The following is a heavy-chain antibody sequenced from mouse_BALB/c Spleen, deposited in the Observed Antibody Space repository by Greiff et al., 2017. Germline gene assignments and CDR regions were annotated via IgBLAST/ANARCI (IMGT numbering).Heavy chain of an antibody. CDR2: ISSGSSTI. D-gene: IGHD2-14*01. Sequence: EVQVVESGGGLVQPGGSRKLSCAASGFTFSSFGMHWVRQAPEKGLEWVAYISSGSSTIYYADTVKGRFTISRDNPKNTLFLQMTSLRSEDTAMYYCARSYRYDEKDYFDYWGQGTTLTVSS. J-gene: IGHJ2*01. V-gene: IGHV5-17*02. CDR3: ARSYRYDEKDYFDY. CDR1: GFTFSSFG.